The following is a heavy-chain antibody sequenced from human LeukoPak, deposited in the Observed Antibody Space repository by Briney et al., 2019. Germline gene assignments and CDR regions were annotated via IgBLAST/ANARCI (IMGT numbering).Heavy chain of an antibody. CDR1: GGSISSSNW. CDR3: ARGTPPYYYGSGSTKPAADY. Sequence: PSGTLSLTCAVSGGSISSSNWWSWVRQPPGKGLEWIGEIYHSGSTNYNPSLKSRVTLSVDKSKNQFSLKLSSVTAADTAVYYCARGTPPYYYGSGSTKPAADYWGQGTLVTVSS. V-gene: IGHV4-4*02. D-gene: IGHD3-10*01. CDR2: IYHSGST. J-gene: IGHJ4*02.